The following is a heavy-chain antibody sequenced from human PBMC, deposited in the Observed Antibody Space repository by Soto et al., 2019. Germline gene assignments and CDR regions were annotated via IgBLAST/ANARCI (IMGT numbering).Heavy chain of an antibody. V-gene: IGHV1-69*04. Sequence: ASVKVSCKASGGTFSSYTISWVRQAPGQGLEWMGRIIPILGIANYAQKFQGRVTITADKSTSTAYMEPSSLRSEDTAVYYCARDIAAAGRTPTGPNYYYYMDVWGKGTTVTVSS. CDR1: GGTFSSYT. CDR2: IIPILGIA. D-gene: IGHD6-13*01. CDR3: ARDIAAAGRTPTGPNYYYYMDV. J-gene: IGHJ6*03.